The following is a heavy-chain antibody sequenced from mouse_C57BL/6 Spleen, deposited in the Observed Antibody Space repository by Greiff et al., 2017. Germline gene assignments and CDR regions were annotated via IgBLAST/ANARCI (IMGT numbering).Heavy chain of an antibody. CDR1: GFSLTSYG. V-gene: IGHV2-2*01. CDR3: ARTGTVVHYYAMDY. Sequence: VQLQESGPGLVQPSQSLSITCTVSGFSLTSYGVHWVRQSPGKGLEWLGVIWSGGSTDYNAAFISRLSISKDNSKSQVFFKMNSLQADDTAIYYCARTGTVVHYYAMDYWGQGTSVTVSS. CDR2: IWSGGST. D-gene: IGHD1-1*01. J-gene: IGHJ4*01.